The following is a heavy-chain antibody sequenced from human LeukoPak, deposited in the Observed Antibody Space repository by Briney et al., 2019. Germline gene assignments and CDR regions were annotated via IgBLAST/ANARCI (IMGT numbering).Heavy chain of an antibody. CDR2: TYYRSKWYN. D-gene: IGHD3-22*01. CDR1: GDSVSSNSAA. V-gene: IGHV6-1*01. J-gene: IGHJ3*02. Sequence: SQTLSLTCAISGDSVSSNSAAWNWIRQSPSRGLEWLGRTYYRSKWYNDYAVSVKSRITINPDTSKNQFSLQLNSVTPEDTAVYYCARDPYYYDSSGFSDAFDIWGQGTMVTVSS. CDR3: ARDPYYYDSSGFSDAFDI.